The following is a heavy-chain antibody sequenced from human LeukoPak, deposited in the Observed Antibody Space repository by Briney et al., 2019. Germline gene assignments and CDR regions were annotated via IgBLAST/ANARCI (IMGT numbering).Heavy chain of an antibody. V-gene: IGHV4-4*07. D-gene: IGHD6-6*01. CDR3: ARDRPADPGSTWDRLGD. CDR2: IYTSGST. CDR1: GASISRCY. Sequence: PSDTLALLCTDPGASISRCYWSWIRQPAGEGLEWIGRIYTSGSTNYNPSLKSRLTMSVDTSKNQFSLKLTSVTAADTAVYYCARDRPADPGSTWDRLGDWGQGILDTVSS. J-gene: IGHJ4*02.